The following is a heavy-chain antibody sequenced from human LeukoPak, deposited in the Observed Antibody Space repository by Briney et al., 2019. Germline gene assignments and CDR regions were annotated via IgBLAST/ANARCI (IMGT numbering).Heavy chain of an antibody. V-gene: IGHV3-48*03. CDR3: ARDSVAGSQDAFDI. CDR2: ITSSGNTL. CDR1: GFTFSSYA. Sequence: GGSLRLSCAASGFTFSSYAMSWVRQAPGKGLEWVSYITSSGNTLYYADSVKGRFTISRDNAKNSLYLQMNSLRAEDTAVYYCARDSVAGSQDAFDIWGQGTMVTVSS. J-gene: IGHJ3*02. D-gene: IGHD6-19*01.